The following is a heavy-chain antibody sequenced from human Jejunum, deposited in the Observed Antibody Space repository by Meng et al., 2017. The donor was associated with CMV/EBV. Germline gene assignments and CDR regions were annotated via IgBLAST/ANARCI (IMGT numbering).Heavy chain of an antibody. V-gene: IGHV4-4*07. Sequence: QWQLQGSGPGLVKPSETLSPTCTVSGGSINNYYWSWIRQSAGKGPEWIGRFYSSDTYNYHPSLNSRVTMSLDTSKKQFSLILSSVTAADTARYYCARGPGASTREGFDHWGLGTLVTVSS. CDR1: GGSINNYY. CDR3: ARGPGASTREGFDH. D-gene: IGHD1-26*01. CDR2: FYSSDTY. J-gene: IGHJ4*02.